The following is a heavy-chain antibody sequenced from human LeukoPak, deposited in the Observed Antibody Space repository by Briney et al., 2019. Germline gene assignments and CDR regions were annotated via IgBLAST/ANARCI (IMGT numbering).Heavy chain of an antibody. V-gene: IGHV4-38-2*02. J-gene: IGHJ4*02. CDR3: ARGQYQLPD. D-gene: IGHD2-2*01. CDR2: IYHSGST. CDR1: GYSISSGYY. Sequence: SETLSLTCTVSGYSISSGYYWGWIRQPPGKGLEWIGSIYHSGSTYYNPSLKSRVTISVDTSKNQFSLKLSSVTAADTAVYYCARGQYQLPDWGQRTLVTVSS.